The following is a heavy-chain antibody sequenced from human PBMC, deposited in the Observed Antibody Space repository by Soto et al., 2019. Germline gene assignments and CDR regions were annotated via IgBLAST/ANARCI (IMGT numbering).Heavy chain of an antibody. J-gene: IGHJ4*02. D-gene: IGHD5-12*01. V-gene: IGHV3-33*01. CDR1: GFTFSSYG. CDR3: ARVRSLGYSGYDYFDY. Sequence: GGSLRLSCAASGFTFSSYGMHWVRQAPGKGLEWVAVIWYDGSNKYYADSVKGRFTTSRDNSKNTLYLQMNSLRAEDTAVYYCARVRSLGYSGYDYFDYWGQGTLVTVSS. CDR2: IWYDGSNK.